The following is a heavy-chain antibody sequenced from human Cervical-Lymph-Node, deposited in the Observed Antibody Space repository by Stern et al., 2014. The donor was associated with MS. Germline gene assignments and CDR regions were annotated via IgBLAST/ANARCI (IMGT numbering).Heavy chain of an antibody. CDR2: ISPKNGDT. CDR3: AGNMDI. V-gene: IGHV1-2*02. CDR1: GFTFSNYY. D-gene: IGHD1-1*01. J-gene: IGHJ6*02. Sequence: VQLLQSGAEVKKPGASVQVSCKASGFTFSNYYIHWLRQAPGQRPEWMGRISPKNGDTTYETKSQGRGTMTRGNYIGLVSLEVPGLGFDDTAVYYCAGNMDIWGQGTMVTVSS.